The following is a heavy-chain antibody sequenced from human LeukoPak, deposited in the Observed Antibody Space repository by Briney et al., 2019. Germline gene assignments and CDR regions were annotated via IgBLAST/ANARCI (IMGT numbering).Heavy chain of an antibody. Sequence: GGSLRLSCVASGFTFSTYAMSWVRQAPGKGLEWVSSISGSGGSTYYAEFVRGRSTISRDNSKNTLYLQMNSLRAEDTAVYYCVKGGQRYDFWRFDYWGQGTLVSVSS. J-gene: IGHJ4*02. CDR1: GFTFSTYA. CDR2: ISGSGGST. CDR3: VKGGQRYDFWRFDY. D-gene: IGHD3-3*01. V-gene: IGHV3-23*01.